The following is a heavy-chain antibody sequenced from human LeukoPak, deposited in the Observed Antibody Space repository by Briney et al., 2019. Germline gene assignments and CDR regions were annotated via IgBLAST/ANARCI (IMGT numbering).Heavy chain of an antibody. CDR2: IWYDGNNK. Sequence: PGGSLRLSCAASGFTFSSYGMHWVRQAPGKGLEWVAIIWYDGNNKYHADSVRGRFTISRDNSKNTLYLQMNSLRAEDTAVYYCAKDTKRYYTSTRCSITDHWGQGTLVTVSS. D-gene: IGHD2-2*01. V-gene: IGHV3-33*06. CDR1: GFTFSSYG. CDR3: AKDTKRYYTSTRCSITDH. J-gene: IGHJ4*02.